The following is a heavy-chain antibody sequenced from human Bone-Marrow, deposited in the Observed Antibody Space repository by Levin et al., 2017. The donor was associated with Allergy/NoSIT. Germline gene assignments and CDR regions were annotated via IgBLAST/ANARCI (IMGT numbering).Heavy chain of an antibody. CDR2: ISSTASYI. CDR3: AREHSSGQGRDV. Sequence: GGSLRLSCAASEFTFNTHTFHWVRQTPGMGLEWVSSISSTASYIFYADSVRGRFIISRDNAKDSLFLQMNRLRAEDSAVYYCAREHSSGQGRDVWGQVTPVTVSS. CDR1: EFTFNTHT. J-gene: IGHJ6*02. D-gene: IGHD1-26*01. V-gene: IGHV3-21*01.